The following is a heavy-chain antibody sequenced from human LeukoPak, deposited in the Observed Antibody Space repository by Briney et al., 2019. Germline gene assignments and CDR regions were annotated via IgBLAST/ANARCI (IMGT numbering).Heavy chain of an antibody. CDR1: GGSISSYY. J-gene: IGHJ4*02. CDR3: ARPTPASFDY. Sequence: KPSETLSLTCTVSGGSISSYYWSWIRQPPGKGLEWIGYIYYSGSTNYNPSLRSGVTISVDTSKNQFSLKLSSVTAADTAVYYCARPTPASFDYWGQGTLVTVSS. D-gene: IGHD2-2*01. CDR2: IYYSGST. V-gene: IGHV4-59*01.